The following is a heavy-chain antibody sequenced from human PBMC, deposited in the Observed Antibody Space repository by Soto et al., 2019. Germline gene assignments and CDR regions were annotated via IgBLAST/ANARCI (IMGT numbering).Heavy chain of an antibody. CDR3: ARRAGYDSSGYYSFDY. CDR1: GGSISSSSYY. CDR2: IYYSGST. V-gene: IGHV4-39*01. D-gene: IGHD3-22*01. J-gene: IGHJ4*02. Sequence: QLQLQESGPGLVKPSETLSLTCTVSGGSISSSSYYWGWIRQPPGKGLEWIGSIYYSGSTYYNPSLKSRVTISVDTSKNQFSLKLSSVTAADTAVYYCARRAGYDSSGYYSFDYWGQGTLVTVSS.